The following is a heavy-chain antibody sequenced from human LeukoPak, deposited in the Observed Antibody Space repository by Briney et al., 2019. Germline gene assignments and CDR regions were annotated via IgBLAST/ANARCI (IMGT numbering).Heavy chain of an antibody. CDR1: GFTFSDYY. J-gene: IGHJ4*02. V-gene: IGHV3-69-1*01. CDR2: ISSSSTI. CDR3: AREEYYDFWSGYSVYFDY. Sequence: GGSLRLSCAASGFTFSDYYMNWVRQAPGKGLEWVSSISSSSTIYYADSVKGRFTISRDNAKNSLFLQMNSLRAEDTAVYYCAREEYYDFWSGYSVYFDYWGQGSLVTVSS. D-gene: IGHD3-3*01.